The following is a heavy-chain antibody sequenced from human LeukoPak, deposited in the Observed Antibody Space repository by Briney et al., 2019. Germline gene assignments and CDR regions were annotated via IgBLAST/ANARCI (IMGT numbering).Heavy chain of an antibody. Sequence: SETLSLTCTVSGYSISSGYYWGWIRQPPGKGLEWIGSIYHSGIITYNPSLKSRVTMSIDTSNNQFSLRLRFVTAADTAVYYCARDSGTTGEVKFDPWGQGTLVTVSS. J-gene: IGHJ5*02. V-gene: IGHV4-38-2*02. CDR3: ARDSGTTGEVKFDP. D-gene: IGHD3-10*01. CDR2: IYHSGII. CDR1: GYSISSGYY.